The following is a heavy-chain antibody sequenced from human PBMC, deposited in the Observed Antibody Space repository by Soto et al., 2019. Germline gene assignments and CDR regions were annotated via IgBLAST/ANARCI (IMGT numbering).Heavy chain of an antibody. J-gene: IGHJ4*02. CDR2: IYWDDDM. CDR3: ARLLGYCSGSNCRYSFYS. D-gene: IGHD2-2*01. CDR1: GFSLSTSGVG. V-gene: IGHV2-5*02. Sequence: QITLKASGPTLMEPTQTLTLTCTFSGFSLSTSGVGVGWIRQPPRKALAWLALIYWDDDMRNSPSLRSRLTIAKDTSEHQVVLTMTNMDPVDTATYYCARLLGYCSGSNCRYSFYSWGQGTLVTVSS.